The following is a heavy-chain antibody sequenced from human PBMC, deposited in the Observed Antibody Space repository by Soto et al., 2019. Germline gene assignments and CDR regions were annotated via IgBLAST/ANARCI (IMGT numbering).Heavy chain of an antibody. CDR1: GFTFSDYY. CDR2: ISSSSSYT. Sequence: KPGGSPRLSCAASGFTFSDYYMSCVRQAPGKGLEWVSYISSSSSYTNYADSVKGRFTISRDNAKNSVYLHMNSLRADDTAIYYCTRVHDYGLTNRFDPWGHGILVRVSS. J-gene: IGHJ5*02. CDR3: TRVHDYGLTNRFDP. D-gene: IGHD4-17*01. V-gene: IGHV3-11*06.